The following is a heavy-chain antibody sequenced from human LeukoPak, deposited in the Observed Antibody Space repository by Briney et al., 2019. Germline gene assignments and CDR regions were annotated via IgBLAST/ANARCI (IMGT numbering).Heavy chain of an antibody. CDR3: ARGRTYYETHWFDR. D-gene: IGHD3-22*01. CDR1: GYTFTSYA. Sequence: GASVKVSCKASGYTFTSYAMNWVRQAPGQGLEWMGWINTNTGNRTYAQGFTGRFVFSLDTSVSTAYLQISRLKAEDTAVYYCARGRTYYETHWFDRGGQGSLVSVSS. V-gene: IGHV7-4-1*02. J-gene: IGHJ5*02. CDR2: INTNTGNR.